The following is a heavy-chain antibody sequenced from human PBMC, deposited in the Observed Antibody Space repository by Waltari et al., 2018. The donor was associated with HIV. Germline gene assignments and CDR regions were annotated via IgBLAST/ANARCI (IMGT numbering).Heavy chain of an antibody. J-gene: IGHJ3*02. V-gene: IGHV4-61*02. D-gene: IGHD3-22*01. CDR1: GGSISSGSYY. Sequence: QVQLQESGPGLVKPSQTLSLTCTVSGGSISSGSYYWSWIRQPAGKGLEWIGRIYTSGSTNYNPSRNSRVTISVDTSKNQFSLKLSSVTAADTAVYYCARDRNYYYDSSGYFFNAFDIWGQGTMVTVSS. CDR2: IYTSGST. CDR3: ARDRNYYYDSSGYFFNAFDI.